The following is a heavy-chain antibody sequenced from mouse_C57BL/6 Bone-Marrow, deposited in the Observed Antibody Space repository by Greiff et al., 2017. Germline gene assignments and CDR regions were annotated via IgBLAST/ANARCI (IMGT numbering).Heavy chain of an antibody. J-gene: IGHJ3*01. CDR1: GFNIKNTY. V-gene: IGHV14-3*01. D-gene: IGHD1-1*01. CDR3: ASPITKVVTTPFAY. Sequence: EVQLQQSVAEFVRPGASVKLSCTASGFNIKNTYMHWVNQRPEQGLEWIGRIDPADGYTKYPPKFQGKATITADTSTNTAYLQLSSLTSEDTAIYYCASPITKVVTTPFAYWGQGTLLTVSA. CDR2: IDPADGYT.